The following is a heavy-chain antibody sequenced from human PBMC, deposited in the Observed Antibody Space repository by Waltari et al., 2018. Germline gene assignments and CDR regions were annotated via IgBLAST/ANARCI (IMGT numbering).Heavy chain of an antibody. CDR3: ARVGNYYDSSGYSYY. CDR2: INPSSGGT. J-gene: IGHJ4*02. V-gene: IGHV1-2*06. CDR1: GYTFTGYY. Sequence: QVQLVQSGAEVKKPGASVKVSCKASGYTFTGYYMHWVRQAPGQGLEWMGRINPSSGGTNYAQKFQGRVTMTRDASSSTGYMELSRRRSEDRAVYYCARVGNYYDSSGYSYYWGQGTLVTVSS. D-gene: IGHD3-22*01.